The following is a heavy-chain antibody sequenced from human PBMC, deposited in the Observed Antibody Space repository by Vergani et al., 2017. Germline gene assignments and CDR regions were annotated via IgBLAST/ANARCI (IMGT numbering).Heavy chain of an antibody. D-gene: IGHD2-2*01. Sequence: QVQLVQSGAEVKKPGSSVKVSCKAPGGTFSSYAISWVRQAPGQGLEWMGGIIPIFGTANYAQKFQGRVTITADESTSTAYMELSSLRSEDTAVYYCARDIAYCSSTSCSLDYWGQGTLVTVSS. V-gene: IGHV1-69*01. CDR2: IIPIFGTA. J-gene: IGHJ4*02. CDR3: ARDIAYCSSTSCSLDY. CDR1: GGTFSSYA.